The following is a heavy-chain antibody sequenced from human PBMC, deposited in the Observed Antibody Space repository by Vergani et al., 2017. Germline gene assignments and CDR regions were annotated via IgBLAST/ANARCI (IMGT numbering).Heavy chain of an antibody. V-gene: IGHV3-9*01. D-gene: IGHD6-13*01. CDR1: GFTFDVYA. J-gene: IGHJ2*01. Sequence: EVQLVESGGGLVQPGRSLRLSCAASGFTFDVYAMPWVRQAPGKGLEWVSGINWNSDSIAYADSVKGRFTISRDNAKNSLYLQMNSLRAEDTALYYCVKDIAASGNYWYFDLWGRGTLVTVSS. CDR2: INWNSDSI. CDR3: VKDIAASGNYWYFDL.